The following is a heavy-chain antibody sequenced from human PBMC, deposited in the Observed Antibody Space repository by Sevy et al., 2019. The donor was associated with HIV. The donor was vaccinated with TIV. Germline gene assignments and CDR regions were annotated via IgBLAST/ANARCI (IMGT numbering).Heavy chain of an antibody. J-gene: IGHJ4*02. CDR2: IYYSGST. D-gene: IGHD3-22*01. CDR3: ARSSQYYYDSSGYSYYFDY. V-gene: IGHV4-30-4*01. Sequence: SETLSLTCTVSGGSISSGDYYWSWIRQPPGKGLEWIGYIYYSGSTYYNPSLKSRVTISVDTSKNQFSLKLSSVTAADTAVYYCARSSQYYYDSSGYSYYFDYWGQGTLVTVSS. CDR1: GGSISSGDYY.